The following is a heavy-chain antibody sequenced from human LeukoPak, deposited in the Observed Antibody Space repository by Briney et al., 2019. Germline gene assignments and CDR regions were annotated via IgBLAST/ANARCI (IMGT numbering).Heavy chain of an antibody. CDR2: IYYSGST. CDR1: GGSISSSSYY. D-gene: IGHD4-17*01. CDR3: ARVGDYGDYVNWFDP. J-gene: IGHJ5*02. V-gene: IGHV4-39*01. Sequence: PSETLSLTCTVSGGSISSSSYYRGWIRQPPGKGLEWIGSIYYSGSTYYDPSLKSRVTISVDTSKNQFSLKMSSVTAADTAIYYCARVGDYGDYVNWFDPWGPGTLVTVSS.